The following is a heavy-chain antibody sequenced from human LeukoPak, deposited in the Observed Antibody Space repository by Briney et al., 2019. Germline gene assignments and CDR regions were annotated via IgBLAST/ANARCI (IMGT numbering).Heavy chain of an antibody. Sequence: GGSLRLSCAASGFTFSGSTIHWVRQTSGKGLKWVGRIRNKGNSYATAYAASVKGRFTISRDDQKNTAYLQMNSLKTEDTAVYYCTSRSSTFGGVIDLDYWGQGTLVTVSS. CDR3: TSRSSTFGGVIDLDY. V-gene: IGHV3-73*01. J-gene: IGHJ4*02. CDR1: GFTFSGST. CDR2: IRNKGNSYAT. D-gene: IGHD3-16*02.